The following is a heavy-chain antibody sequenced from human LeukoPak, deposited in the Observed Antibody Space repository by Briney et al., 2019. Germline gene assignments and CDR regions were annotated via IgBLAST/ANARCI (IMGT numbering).Heavy chain of an antibody. Sequence: PGGSLRLSCAASGFIVNSYAMSWVRQALGKRLAWVSLIYSDGVTQYADSVKGRFTISRDNSKNTLYLQMNSLRDEDTVVYFCARDRAEGKTWVEFDPWGQGTLVTVSS. CDR3: ARDRAEGKTWVEFDP. V-gene: IGHV3-66*02. CDR1: GFIVNSYA. J-gene: IGHJ5*02. CDR2: IYSDGVT.